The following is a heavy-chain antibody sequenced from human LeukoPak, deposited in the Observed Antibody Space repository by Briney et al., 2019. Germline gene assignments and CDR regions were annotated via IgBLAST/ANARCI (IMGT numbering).Heavy chain of an antibody. V-gene: IGHV3-21*01. Sequence: GGPLRLSCAASGFTFSSYSMNWVRQAPGKGLEWVSSISSSSSYIYYADSVKGRFTISRDNAKNSLYLQMNSLRAEDTAVYYCARVYYYDSSGYSGDAFDIWGQGTMVTVSS. CDR3: ARVYYYDSSGYSGDAFDI. CDR1: GFTFSSYS. D-gene: IGHD3-22*01. J-gene: IGHJ3*02. CDR2: ISSSSSYI.